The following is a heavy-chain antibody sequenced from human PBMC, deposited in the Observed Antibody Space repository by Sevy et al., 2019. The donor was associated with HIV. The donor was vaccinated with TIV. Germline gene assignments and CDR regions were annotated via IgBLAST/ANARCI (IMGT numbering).Heavy chain of an antibody. D-gene: IGHD3-22*01. CDR3: ATTKDYYDSSGCPFDY. CDR2: FDPEDGET. J-gene: IGHJ4*02. CDR1: GYTLTGLS. Sequence: ASVKVSCKVSGYTLTGLSMHWVRQAPGKGLEWMGSFDPEDGETIYAQNFQGRVTMTEDTSTDTAYMELSSLRSEDTAEYFCATTKDYYDSSGCPFDYWGQGNLVTVSS. V-gene: IGHV1-24*01.